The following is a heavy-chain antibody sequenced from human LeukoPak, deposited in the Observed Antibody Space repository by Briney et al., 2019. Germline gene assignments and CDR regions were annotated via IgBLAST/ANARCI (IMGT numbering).Heavy chain of an antibody. CDR1: GFTISRHC. Sequence: PGGSLRLSCAASGFTISRHCMSWVRQAPGKGLEGVALSYSGGSTYYADSVEGRFTISRDNSKSMLFLQMNSLRADDTAVYYCARGPDVDGYIHAPFDYWGQGALVTVSS. D-gene: IGHD5-24*01. J-gene: IGHJ4*02. V-gene: IGHV3-53*01. CDR3: ARGPDVDGYIHAPFDY. CDR2: SYSGGST.